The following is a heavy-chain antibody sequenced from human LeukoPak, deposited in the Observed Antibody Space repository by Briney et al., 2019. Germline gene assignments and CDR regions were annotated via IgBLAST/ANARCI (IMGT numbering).Heavy chain of an antibody. CDR2: INPNSGGT. J-gene: IGHJ6*02. CDR1: GNTFTGYY. Sequence: ASVKVSCKASGNTFTGYYMHWVRQAPGQGLEWMGWINPNSGGTNYAQKFQGRVTMTRDTSISTAYMELSRLRSDDTAVYYCAREFFLGILTVGYYYYYGMDVWGQGTTVTVSS. D-gene: IGHD3-9*01. V-gene: IGHV1-2*02. CDR3: AREFFLGILTVGYYYYYGMDV.